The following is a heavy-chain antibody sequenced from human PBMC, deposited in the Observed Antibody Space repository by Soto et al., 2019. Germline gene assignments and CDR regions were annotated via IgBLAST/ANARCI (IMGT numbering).Heavy chain of an antibody. CDR2: INVGNGNT. D-gene: IGHD2-21*02. CDR1: GYTFISYS. Sequence: QVQLVQSGAEEKKPGASVKVSCKASGYTFISYSMHWVRQAPGQRLEWMGWINVGNGNTKYSEKLQGRVTITIDTSASTGYLELNSLRYEDTAVYYCARERWASDSRWLDPWGQGTLVTVSS. J-gene: IGHJ5*02. V-gene: IGHV1-3*05. CDR3: ARERWASDSRWLDP.